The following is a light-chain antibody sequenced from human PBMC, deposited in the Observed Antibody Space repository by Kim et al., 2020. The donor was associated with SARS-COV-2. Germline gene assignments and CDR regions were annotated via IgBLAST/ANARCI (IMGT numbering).Light chain of an antibody. CDR3: GTWDGSLSAGV. V-gene: IGLV1-51*01. CDR1: TSNIGNNY. CDR2: DNS. J-gene: IGLJ2*01. Sequence: QSVLTQPPSLSAAPGQKVAISCSGSTSNIGNNYVSWYQQLPGTAPKLVIYDNSERPSGIPDRFSGSKSGTSATLVITGLQTGDEADYYCGTWDGSLSAGVFGGGTQLTVL.